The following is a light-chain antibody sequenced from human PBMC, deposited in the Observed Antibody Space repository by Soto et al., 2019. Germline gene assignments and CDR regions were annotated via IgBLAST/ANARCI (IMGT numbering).Light chain of an antibody. Sequence: QPVLTQSPSASASLGASVKLTCTLSSGHSSYAIAWHQQQPEKGPRYLMKLNSDGSHSKGDGIPDRFSGSSSGAERYLTISSLQSEDEADYYCQTWGTGIRGMFGGGTKLTVL. V-gene: IGLV4-69*01. CDR2: LNSDGSH. CDR1: SGHSSYA. J-gene: IGLJ3*02. CDR3: QTWGTGIRGM.